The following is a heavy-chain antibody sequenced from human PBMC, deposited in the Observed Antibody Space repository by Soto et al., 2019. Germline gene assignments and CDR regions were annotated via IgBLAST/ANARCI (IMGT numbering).Heavy chain of an antibody. CDR2: ISAYNGNT. CDR1: GYTFTSYG. D-gene: IGHD5-12*01. CDR3: ARDYIRDGYNWDWFDP. V-gene: IGHV1-18*01. J-gene: IGHJ5*02. Sequence: ASVKVSCKASGYTFTSYGISWVRQAPGQGLEWMGWISAYNGNTNYAQKLQGRVTMTTDTSTSTAYMELRSLRSDDTAVYYCARDYIRDGYNWDWFDPWGQGTLVTVSS.